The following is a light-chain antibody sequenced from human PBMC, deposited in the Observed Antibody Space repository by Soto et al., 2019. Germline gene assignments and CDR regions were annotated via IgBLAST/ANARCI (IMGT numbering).Light chain of an antibody. J-gene: IGLJ1*01. CDR3: TSFTSTSSLYV. CDR1: GSEIAGYNY. CDR2: EVT. Sequence: QSALTQPASVSGSLGQSITISCTGTGSEIAGYNYISWYQQLPGKAPKLMIYEVTIRPSGISNRFSGSKSGNTASLTISGLQAEDEADYFCTSFTSTSSLYVFGTGTKLTVL. V-gene: IGLV2-14*01.